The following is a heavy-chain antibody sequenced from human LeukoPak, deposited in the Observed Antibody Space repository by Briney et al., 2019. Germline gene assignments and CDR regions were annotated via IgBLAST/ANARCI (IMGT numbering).Heavy chain of an antibody. Sequence: ASVKVSCKASGYTFTGYYMHWVRQAPGQGLEWMGWISAYNGNTNYAQKLQGRVTMTTDTSTSTVYMELRSLRSDDTAVYYCARVGGYYPSHWYFDLWGRGTLVTVSS. CDR1: GYTFTGYY. D-gene: IGHD3-22*01. CDR3: ARVGGYYPSHWYFDL. CDR2: ISAYNGNT. V-gene: IGHV1-18*04. J-gene: IGHJ2*01.